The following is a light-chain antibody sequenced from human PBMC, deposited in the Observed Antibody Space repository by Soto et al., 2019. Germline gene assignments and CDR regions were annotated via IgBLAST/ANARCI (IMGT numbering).Light chain of an antibody. V-gene: IGKV3-15*01. CDR2: DAS. CDR1: QNINSN. J-gene: IGKJ1*01. Sequence: EIVLTRSPATLSVSPGERATLSCRASQNINSNLAWYQQKPGQAPRLLIFDASNRADGTPARFSGGGSETGFTLTISRLEPEDFAVYYCQQFNYSPWALGQGTKGDIK. CDR3: QQFNYSPWA.